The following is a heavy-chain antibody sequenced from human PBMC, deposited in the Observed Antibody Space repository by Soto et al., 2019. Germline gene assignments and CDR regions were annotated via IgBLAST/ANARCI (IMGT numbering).Heavy chain of an antibody. CDR1: GFTVSSNY. D-gene: IGHD3-22*01. V-gene: IGHV3-66*01. CDR2: IYSGGST. J-gene: IGHJ4*02. Sequence: PGGSLRLSCAASGFTVSSNYMSWVRQAPGKGLEWVSVIYSGGSTYYADSVKGRFTISRDNSRNTLFLQMNNLRAEDTAVYYCAIRASYYDSSGYFDYWGQGTLVTVSS. CDR3: AIRASYYDSSGYFDY.